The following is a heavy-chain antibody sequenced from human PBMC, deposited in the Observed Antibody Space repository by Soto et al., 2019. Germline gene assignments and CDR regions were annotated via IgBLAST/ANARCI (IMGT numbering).Heavy chain of an antibody. CDR1: GGSISSSSYF. J-gene: IGHJ5*02. CDR3: ARHPSDFWFDP. Sequence: PSETLSLTCRVSGGSISSSSYFCGWIRQPPGKGLEWIGSIYYSGSTYYNPSLKSRVTVSVDTSKNQFSLKLSSVTAADTAAYYCARHPSDFWFDPWGQGTLVTVSS. CDR2: IYYSGST. D-gene: IGHD2-21*02. V-gene: IGHV4-39*01.